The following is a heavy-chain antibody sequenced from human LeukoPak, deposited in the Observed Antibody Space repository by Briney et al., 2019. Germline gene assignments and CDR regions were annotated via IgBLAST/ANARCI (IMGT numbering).Heavy chain of an antibody. D-gene: IGHD3-10*01. V-gene: IGHV4-34*01. CDR2: INHSGST. Sequence: SDTLSLTCAVYGGSFSGYYWSWIRQPPGKGLEWIGEINHSGSTNYNPSLKSRVTISVDTSKNQFSLKLSSVTAADTAVYYCARGRPMVRGVIRPFDYWGQGTLVTVSS. CDR3: ARGRPMVRGVIRPFDY. CDR1: GGSFSGYY. J-gene: IGHJ4*02.